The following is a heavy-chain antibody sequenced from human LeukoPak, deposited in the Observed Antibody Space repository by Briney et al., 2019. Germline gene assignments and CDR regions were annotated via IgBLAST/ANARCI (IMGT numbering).Heavy chain of an antibody. CDR1: GYTFTSYG. J-gene: IGHJ6*02. D-gene: IGHD1-20*01. V-gene: IGHV1-18*01. Sequence: ASVKVSCKASGYTFTSYGISWVRQAPGQGLEWMGWISAYNGNTNSAQKLQGRVTMTTDTSTSTAYMELRSLRSDDTAVYYCATNWNDWYYYGMDVWGQGTTVTVSS. CDR2: ISAYNGNT. CDR3: ATNWNDWYYYGMDV.